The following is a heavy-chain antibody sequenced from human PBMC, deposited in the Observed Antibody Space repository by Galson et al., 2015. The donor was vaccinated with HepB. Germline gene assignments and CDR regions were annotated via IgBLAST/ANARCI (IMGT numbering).Heavy chain of an antibody. Sequence: SLRLSCAASGFTFSSYAMHWVRQAPGKGLEYVSAISSNGGSTYYADSVKGRFTISRDNSKNTLYLQMSSLRAEDTAVYYCVYTLRTDASDIWGQGTMVTVSS. CDR3: VYTLRTDASDI. J-gene: IGHJ3*02. V-gene: IGHV3-64D*06. CDR1: GFTFSSYA. CDR2: ISSNGGST.